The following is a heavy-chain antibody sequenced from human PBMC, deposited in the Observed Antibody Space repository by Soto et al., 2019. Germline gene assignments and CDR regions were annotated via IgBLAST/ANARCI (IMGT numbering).Heavy chain of an antibody. V-gene: IGHV3-74*01. Sequence: GGSLRLSCAASGFTFSSYWMHWVRQAPGKGLVWVSRINSDGSSTSYADSVKGRFTISRDNAKNTLYLQMNSLRAEDTAVYYCARVYGSGSYYNDYYYYYMDVWGKGTTVTVSS. CDR2: INSDGSST. CDR1: GFTFSSYW. CDR3: ARVYGSGSYYNDYYYYYMDV. J-gene: IGHJ6*03. D-gene: IGHD3-10*01.